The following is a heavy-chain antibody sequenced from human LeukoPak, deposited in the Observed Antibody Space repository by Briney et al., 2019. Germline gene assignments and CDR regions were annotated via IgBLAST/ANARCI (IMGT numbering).Heavy chain of an antibody. CDR1: GGSISSSDYY. V-gene: IGHV4-39*07. D-gene: IGHD4-17*01. CDR2: INYSGST. J-gene: IGHJ3*02. Sequence: SETLSLTCTVSGGSISSSDYYWGWIRQPPGKGLEWIGTINYSGSTYYNPSLKSRVTISIDTSKTQFSLKLGSMTAADTAVYYCARCGTTVTRWNAFDIWGQGTQVTVSS. CDR3: ARCGTTVTRWNAFDI.